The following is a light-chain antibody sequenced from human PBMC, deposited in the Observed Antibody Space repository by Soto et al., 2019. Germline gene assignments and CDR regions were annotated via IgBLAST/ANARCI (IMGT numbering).Light chain of an antibody. CDR3: CSYLGSSTV. CDR1: SGDVGNYNL. Sequence: QSALTQPASVSGSHGRSITISCTGVSGDVGNYNLVSWYQQHPAKAPKLIIYEDDKRPSGVSNRFSGSKSGDTASLTISGLQSEDEAAYYCCSYLGSSTVFGGGTHLTVL. J-gene: IGLJ7*01. V-gene: IGLV2-23*01. CDR2: EDD.